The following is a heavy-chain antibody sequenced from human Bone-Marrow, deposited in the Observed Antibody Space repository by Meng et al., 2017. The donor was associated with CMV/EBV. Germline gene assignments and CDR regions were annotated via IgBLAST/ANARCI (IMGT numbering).Heavy chain of an antibody. J-gene: IGHJ1*01. CDR3: AKLDTVTVNS. D-gene: IGHD4-11*01. V-gene: IGHV3-30*02. Sequence: GGSLRLSCAASGFIFSDHYMDWVRQAPGKGLEWVAFIRFNGKNEYYADSVRGRFTISRDNSKNTVYLQMSSLKTEDTALYYCAKLDTVTVNSWGQGTLVTVSS. CDR2: IRFNGKNE. CDR1: GFIFSDHY.